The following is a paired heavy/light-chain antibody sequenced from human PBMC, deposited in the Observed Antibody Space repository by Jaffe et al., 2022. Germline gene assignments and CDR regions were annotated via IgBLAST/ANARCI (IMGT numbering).Heavy chain of an antibody. CDR2: IRWNSGNM. V-gene: IGHV3-9*01. J-gene: IGHJ3*02. CDR1: GITFGDYA. CDR3: AKDLGFGSGTYNAFDI. Sequence: EVQLVESGGGMVQPGRSLRLSCAASGITFGDYAMHWVRQAPGKGLEWVSSIRWNSGNMGYADSVKGRFTISRDNAKNSLYLQMNSLRPEDTALYYCAKDLGFGSGTYNAFDIWGQGTMVTVSS. D-gene: IGHD3-10*01.
Light chain of an antibody. J-gene: IGKJ5*01. CDR2: DAS. CDR3: QQCSNWPLL. Sequence: EIVLTQSPVTLSLSPGERATLSCRASQSISSYLAWYQQKPGQAPRLLIYDASNRATGIPARFSGSGSGTDFTLTISSLEPEDYAVYYCQQCSNWPLLFGQGTRLEIK. V-gene: IGKV3-11*01. CDR1: QSISSY.